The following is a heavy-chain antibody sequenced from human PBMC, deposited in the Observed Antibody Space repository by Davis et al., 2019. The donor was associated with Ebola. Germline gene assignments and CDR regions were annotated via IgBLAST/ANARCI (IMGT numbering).Heavy chain of an antibody. CDR3: ARDLVPIRGYSYGYDY. J-gene: IGHJ4*02. V-gene: IGHV3-23*01. D-gene: IGHD5-18*01. CDR1: VITFSSYA. Sequence: GESLKISCTDSVITFSSYAMTWVRQAPGKGLEWVSAISGSGGSTYYADSVKGRFTISRDNSKKTLYLQMNSLRDEDTAVYYCARDLVPIRGYSYGYDYWGQGTLVTVSS. CDR2: ISGSGGST.